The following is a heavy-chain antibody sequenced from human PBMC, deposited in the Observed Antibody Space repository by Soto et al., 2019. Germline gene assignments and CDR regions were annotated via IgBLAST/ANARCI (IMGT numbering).Heavy chain of an antibody. CDR3: ARASYYFGSGSWPFDY. CDR2: ISTYNGNT. J-gene: IGHJ4*02. Sequence: ASVKASCKASGYTFTSYGISWVRQAPGQGLEWMGWISTYNGNTHYAQNLHDRVTMTTDTSTSAAYMELRSLRSDDTAMYYCARASYYFGSGSWPFDYWGQGTLVTVSS. D-gene: IGHD3-10*01. CDR1: GYTFTSYG. V-gene: IGHV1-18*01.